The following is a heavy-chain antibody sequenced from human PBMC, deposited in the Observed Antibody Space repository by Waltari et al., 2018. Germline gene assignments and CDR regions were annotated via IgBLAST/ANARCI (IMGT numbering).Heavy chain of an antibody. Sequence: QVQLQESGPGLVKPSETLSLTCTVSGGSISSYYWSWIRQPPGKGLEWIGYIYYSGSTNYNPSLKRRVTISVDTSKNQFSLKLSSVTAADTAVYYCARGPRQYSSLDYWGQGTLVTVSS. CDR3: ARGPRQYSSLDY. CDR1: GGSISSYY. CDR2: IYYSGST. V-gene: IGHV4-59*01. J-gene: IGHJ4*02. D-gene: IGHD6-6*01.